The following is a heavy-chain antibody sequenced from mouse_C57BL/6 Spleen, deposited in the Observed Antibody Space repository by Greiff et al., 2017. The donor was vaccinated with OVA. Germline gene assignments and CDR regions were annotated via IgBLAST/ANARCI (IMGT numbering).Heavy chain of an antibody. CDR1: GYTFTSYW. CDR2: IDPNSGGT. J-gene: IGHJ4*01. CDR3: AYYCGSSPYDAMDY. Sequence: QVQLQQPGAELVKPGASVKLSCKASGYTFTSYWMHWVKQRPGRGLEWIGRIDPNSGGTKYNEKFKSKATLTVDKPSSTAYMQLSSLTSEDSAVYYCAYYCGSSPYDAMDYWGQGTSVTVSS. V-gene: IGHV1-72*01. D-gene: IGHD1-1*01.